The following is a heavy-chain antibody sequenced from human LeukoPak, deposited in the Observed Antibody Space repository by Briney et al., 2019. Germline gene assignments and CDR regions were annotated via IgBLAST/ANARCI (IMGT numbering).Heavy chain of an antibody. CDR3: APRRAADNIDY. V-gene: IGHV3-48*03. CDR1: GFIFSNYE. D-gene: IGHD6-25*01. J-gene: IGHJ4*02. Sequence: PGGSLRLSCAASGFIFSNYEMNWVRQAPGKGLEWLSHIDSGGSATKYADSVRGRFTVSRDNGKNTLHLQMNGLRAEDTAVYFCAPRRAADNIDYWGQGTLVTVSS. CDR2: IDSGGSAT.